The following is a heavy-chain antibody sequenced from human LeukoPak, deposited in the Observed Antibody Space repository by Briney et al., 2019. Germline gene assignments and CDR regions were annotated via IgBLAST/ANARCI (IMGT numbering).Heavy chain of an antibody. CDR1: RGYSSRFY. CDR3: ARVLGGVGDAFDI. V-gene: IGHV4-59*12. Sequence: SEALSLTCTGTRGYSSRFYWSGIRQPPGKGLEGIGCIYYSWFTHYNPSLKSRVTVSVDTSKHWFSPNLSPVTAADTPVYFCARVLGGVGDAFDIWGQGTMVTVSS. CDR2: IYYSWFT. J-gene: IGHJ3*02. D-gene: IGHD3-16*01.